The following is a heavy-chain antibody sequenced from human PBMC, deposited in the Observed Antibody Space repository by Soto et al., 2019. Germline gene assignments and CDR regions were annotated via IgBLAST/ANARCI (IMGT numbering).Heavy chain of an antibody. CDR2: IYYSGST. D-gene: IGHD1-26*01. V-gene: IGHV4-59*01. CDR3: ARVVGGGSYYFDY. Sequence: SETLSLTCTVSGGSISSYYWSWIRQPPGKGLEWIGYIYYSGSTNYNPSLKSRVTISVDTSKNQFSLKLSSVTAADTAVYYCARVVGGGSYYFDYWGQGTLVTVSS. J-gene: IGHJ4*02. CDR1: GGSISSYY.